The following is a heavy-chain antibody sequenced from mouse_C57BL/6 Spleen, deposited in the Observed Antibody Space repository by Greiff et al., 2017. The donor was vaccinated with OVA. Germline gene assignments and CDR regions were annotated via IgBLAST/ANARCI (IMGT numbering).Heavy chain of an antibody. Sequence: EVMLVESGEGLVKPGGSLKLSCAASGFTFSSYAMSWVRQTPEQRLEWVAYISRGGDYIYYADTVKGRFTISRDNARNTLYLQMSSLKSEDTAMYYGTRGDGSRRNFDYWGQGTTLTVSS. D-gene: IGHD1-1*01. CDR1: GFTFSSYA. V-gene: IGHV5-9-1*02. CDR2: ISRGGDYI. CDR3: TRGDGSRRNFDY. J-gene: IGHJ2*01.